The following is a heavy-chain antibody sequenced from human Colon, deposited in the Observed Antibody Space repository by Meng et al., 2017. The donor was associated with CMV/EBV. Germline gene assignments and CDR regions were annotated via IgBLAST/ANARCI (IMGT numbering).Heavy chain of an antibody. CDR2: IYYNGNT. CDR1: GGSISRSSYY. CDR3: VKIEGRCDSQSCSYYRRFDP. V-gene: IGHV4-61*05. J-gene: IGHJ5*02. Sequence: SETLSLTCTVSGGSISRSSYYWSWIRQRPGEGLEWIGFIYYNGNTEYNPSLKSRLTISIDTSKNQFFLNLRSVTAADTAVYHCVKIEGRCDSQSCSYYRRFDPWGQGILVTVSS. D-gene: IGHD2/OR15-2a*01.